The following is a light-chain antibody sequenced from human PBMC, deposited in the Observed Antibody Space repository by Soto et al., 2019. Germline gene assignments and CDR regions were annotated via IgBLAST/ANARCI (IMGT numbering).Light chain of an antibody. CDR2: EGS. CDR3: CSYAGSSTFGVV. Sequence: QSALTEPASVSGSPGQSITISCTGTSSDVGSYNLVSWYQQHPGKAPKLMIYEGSKRPSGVSNRFSGSKSGNTASLTISGLQAEDEADYYCCSYAGSSTFGVVFRTGTKVTVL. V-gene: IGLV2-23*03. J-gene: IGLJ1*01. CDR1: SSDVGSYNL.